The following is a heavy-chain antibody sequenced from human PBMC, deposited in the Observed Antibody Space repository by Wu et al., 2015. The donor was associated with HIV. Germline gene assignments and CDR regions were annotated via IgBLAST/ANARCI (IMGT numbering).Heavy chain of an antibody. CDR1: GGTFSSHA. V-gene: IGHV1-69*05. CDR3: ARSRGYYDSSGYDAFDI. Sequence: QVQLVQSGAEVKKPGSSVKVSCKASGGTFSSHAISWVRQAPGQGLEWMGGIIPIFGTANYAQKFQGRVTITTDESTSTAYMELSSLRSEDTAVYYCARSRGYYDSSGYDAFDIWGQGTMGHRLF. J-gene: IGHJ3*02. D-gene: IGHD3-22*01. CDR2: IIPIFGTA.